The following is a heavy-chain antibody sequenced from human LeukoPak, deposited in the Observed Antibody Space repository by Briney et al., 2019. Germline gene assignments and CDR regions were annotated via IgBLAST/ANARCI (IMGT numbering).Heavy chain of an antibody. J-gene: IGHJ5*02. CDR1: GFIFSDYY. CDR2: ICESGDA. CDR3: ARDRAALQDWVEFDP. Sequence: PGGSLRLSCAVSGFIFSDYYMSWVRQAPGKGLEWVGYICESGDAFYADFVRGRFAISRDESENPLYLQMNSLRVEDAAVYFCARDRAALQDWVEFDPWGQGTPVSVSS. D-gene: IGHD3/OR15-3a*01. V-gene: IGHV3-69-1*02.